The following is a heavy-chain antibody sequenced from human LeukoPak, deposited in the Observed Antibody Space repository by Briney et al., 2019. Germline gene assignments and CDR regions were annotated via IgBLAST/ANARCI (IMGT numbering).Heavy chain of an antibody. CDR3: ARDPDCSSTSCFPDAFDI. J-gene: IGHJ3*02. V-gene: IGHV3-30*02. CDR1: GFTFSSYG. D-gene: IGHD2-2*01. Sequence: PGGSLRLSCAASGFTFSSYGMHWVRQAPGKGLEWVAFIRYDGSNKYYADSVKGRFTISRDNAKNSLYLQMNSLRAEDTAVYYCARDPDCSSTSCFPDAFDIWGQGTMVTVSS. CDR2: IRYDGSNK.